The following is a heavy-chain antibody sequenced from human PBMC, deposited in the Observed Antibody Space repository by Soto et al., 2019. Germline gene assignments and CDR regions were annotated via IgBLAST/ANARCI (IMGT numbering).Heavy chain of an antibody. CDR2: INHSGST. CDR3: ARGVPAPYSSSWYSPNYFDY. Sequence: PSETLSLTCAVYGGSFSGYYWSWIRQPPGKGLEWIGEINHSGSTNYNPSLKSRVTISVDTSKNQFSLKLSSVTAADTAVYYCARGVPAPYSSSWYSPNYFDYWGQGTLVTVSS. CDR1: GGSFSGYY. J-gene: IGHJ4*02. D-gene: IGHD6-13*01. V-gene: IGHV4-34*01.